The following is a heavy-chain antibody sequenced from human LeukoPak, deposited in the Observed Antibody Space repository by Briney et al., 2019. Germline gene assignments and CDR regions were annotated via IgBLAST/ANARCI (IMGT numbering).Heavy chain of an antibody. CDR2: IYYSGST. J-gene: IGHJ3*02. CDR1: GGSISSYY. Sequence: SETLSLTCAVSGGSISSYYWSWIRQPPGKGLEWIGYIYYSGSTNYNPSLKSRVTISVDTSKNQFSLKLSSVTAADTAVYYCARQGTTDAFDIWGQGTMVTVSS. D-gene: IGHD1-1*01. V-gene: IGHV4-59*08. CDR3: ARQGTTDAFDI.